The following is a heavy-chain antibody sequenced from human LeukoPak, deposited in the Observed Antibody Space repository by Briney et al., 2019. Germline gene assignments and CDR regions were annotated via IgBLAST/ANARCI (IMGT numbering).Heavy chain of an antibody. CDR2: ISYDGSNK. V-gene: IGHV3-30*18. CDR1: GFTFSSYG. Sequence: GGSLRLSCAASGFTFSSYGMHWVRQAPSKGLEWVAVISYDGSNKYYADSVKGRFTISRDNSKNTLYLQMNSLRAEDTAVYYCAKNSRPHYYYYYGMDVWGQGTTVTVSS. CDR3: AKNSRPHYYYYYGMDV. J-gene: IGHJ6*02. D-gene: IGHD4-23*01.